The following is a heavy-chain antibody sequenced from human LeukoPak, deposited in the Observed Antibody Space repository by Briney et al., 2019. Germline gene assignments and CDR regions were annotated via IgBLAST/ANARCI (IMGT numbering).Heavy chain of an antibody. D-gene: IGHD3-10*01. V-gene: IGHV4-4*07. CDR3: ARAIGSGSYHGPLESYYYYYYMDV. J-gene: IGHJ6*03. Sequence: KASETLSLTCTVSGGSISSYYWSWIRQPAGKGLEWIGRIYTSGSTNYNPSLKSRVTMSVDTSKNQFSLKLSSVTAADTAVYYCARAIGSGSYHGPLESYYYYYYMDVWGKGTTVTISS. CDR1: GGSISSYY. CDR2: IYTSGST.